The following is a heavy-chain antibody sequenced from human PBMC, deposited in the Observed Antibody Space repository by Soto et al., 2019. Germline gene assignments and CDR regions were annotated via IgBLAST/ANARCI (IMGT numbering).Heavy chain of an antibody. Sequence: SVTVSCKASGFPFRRFTVHWVRQARGQRLEWIGWIVVGSGNTNYAQNFQERVTITRDISTSTAYMELSSLRSDDTAVYYCAADSDFLSGFYSFDYWGQGTLVTVYS. J-gene: IGHJ4*02. CDR1: GFPFRRFT. V-gene: IGHV1-58*01. D-gene: IGHD3-3*01. CDR3: AADSDFLSGFYSFDY. CDR2: IVVGSGNT.